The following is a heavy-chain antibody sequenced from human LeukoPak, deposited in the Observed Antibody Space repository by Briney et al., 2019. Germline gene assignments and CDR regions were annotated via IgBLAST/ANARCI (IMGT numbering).Heavy chain of an antibody. CDR2: IYPGDSDT. Sequence: GESLKISSKGCGYSISSYWHCWVRQMPGKGLEWMGIIYPGDSDTRYSPSFQGQVTISADKSISTAYLQWSSLKASDTAMYYCARRAYDILTGYYIGPNDACDICSQGTMVTVSS. CDR1: GYSISSYW. J-gene: IGHJ3*02. V-gene: IGHV5-51*01. CDR3: ARRAYDILTGYYIGPNDACDI. D-gene: IGHD3-9*01.